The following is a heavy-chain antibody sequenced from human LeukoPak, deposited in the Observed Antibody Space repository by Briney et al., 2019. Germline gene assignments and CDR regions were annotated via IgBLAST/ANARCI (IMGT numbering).Heavy chain of an antibody. CDR2: ISGSGDTT. CDR3: AKAPTFLYYMDV. J-gene: IGHJ6*03. CDR1: GFTFSSYA. V-gene: IGHV3-23*01. Sequence: TGGSLRLSCAASGFTFSSYAMSWVRQAPGKGLEGVSGISGSGDTTKYADSVKGRFTISRDNSKNTLYLQMNSLRAEDTAVYYCAKAPTFLYYMDVWGKGTTVTVSS.